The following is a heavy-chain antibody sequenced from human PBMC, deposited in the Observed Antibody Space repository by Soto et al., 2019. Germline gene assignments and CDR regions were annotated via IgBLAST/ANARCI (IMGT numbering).Heavy chain of an antibody. CDR3: ARAYPYCSSTSCGLH. V-gene: IGHV3-72*01. Sequence: EVQLVESGGGLVQPGGSLRLSCAASGFTFSDHYMDWVRQAPGKGLEWVGRTRNKANSYTTEYAASVKGRFTISRDDSKISLYLQMNSLKTEDTAVYYCARAYPYCSSTSCGLHWGQGTLVTVSS. CDR1: GFTFSDHY. CDR2: TRNKANSYTT. J-gene: IGHJ1*01. D-gene: IGHD2-2*01.